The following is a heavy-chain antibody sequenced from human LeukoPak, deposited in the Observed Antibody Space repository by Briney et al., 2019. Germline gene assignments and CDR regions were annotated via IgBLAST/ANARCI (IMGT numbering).Heavy chain of an antibody. V-gene: IGHV4-4*02. J-gene: IGHJ4*02. D-gene: IGHD2-21*01. Sequence: SGTLSLTCVVSGGSIISRNWWSWVRPAPGKGLEWIGEISHSGSTNYNPSLKSRVTLSVDKSKNQFSLKLSSVTAADTAVYYCANCDGSDACWLISPYWGQGALVTVSS. CDR2: ISHSGST. CDR1: GGSIISRNW. CDR3: ANCDGSDACWLISPY.